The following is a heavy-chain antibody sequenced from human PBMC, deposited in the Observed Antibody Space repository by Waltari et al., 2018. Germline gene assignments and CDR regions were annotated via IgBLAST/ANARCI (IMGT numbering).Heavy chain of an antibody. CDR2: IRPDGSHT. CDR1: GFTFNNNW. CDR3: VRHGFWNFDF. Sequence: EVQLVESGGGLVQPGESLKLTCAASGFTFNNNWMSWVRQAPGKGLEWVANIRPDGSHTDDVAAVKGRFTISRDNARNSLFLQMNSLRVEDTAVYYCVRHGFWNFDFWGQGTLVTVSS. J-gene: IGHJ4*02. D-gene: IGHD3-3*01. V-gene: IGHV3-7*01.